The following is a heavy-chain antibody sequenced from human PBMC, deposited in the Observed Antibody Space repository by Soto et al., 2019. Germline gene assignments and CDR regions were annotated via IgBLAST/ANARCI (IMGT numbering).Heavy chain of an antibody. D-gene: IGHD2-15*01. Sequence: SETLSLTCAVYGGSFSGYYWSWIRQPPGKGLEWIGEINHSGSTNYNPSLKSRVTISVDTSKNQFSLKLSSVTAADTAVYYCARDRGGYCSGGSCYYGRAFDIWGQGTMVTVSS. CDR1: GGSFSGYY. V-gene: IGHV4-34*01. CDR2: INHSGST. J-gene: IGHJ3*02. CDR3: ARDRGGYCSGGSCYYGRAFDI.